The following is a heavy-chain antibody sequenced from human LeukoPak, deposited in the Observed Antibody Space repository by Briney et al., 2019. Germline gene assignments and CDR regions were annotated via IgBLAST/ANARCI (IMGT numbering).Heavy chain of an antibody. CDR2: ISSSGSNI. J-gene: IGHJ4*02. D-gene: IGHD6-19*01. CDR3: ARGYSSGPDY. CDR1: GFTFSSYS. Sequence: PGGSLSLSCAASGFTFSSYSVNWVRQAPGKGLEWVSSISSSGSNIHYADSVKGRFTISRDNAENSLYLQMTSLGAEDTAMYYCARGYSSGPDYWGQGTLVTVSS. V-gene: IGHV3-21*01.